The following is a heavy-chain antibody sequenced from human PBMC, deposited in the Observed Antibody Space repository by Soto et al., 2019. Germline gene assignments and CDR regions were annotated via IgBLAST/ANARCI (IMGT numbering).Heavy chain of an antibody. Sequence: PSETLSLTCSVSGDPINKYFWIWVRQTAGKGLEWIGHIYTTGSTSYNPSLKSRLTMSVDMSKNQFSLKLSSVTAADTAVYYCARARRARDGYTNYYSGMDVWGQGTTVTVSS. CDR3: ARARRARDGYTNYYSGMDV. D-gene: IGHD3-16*02. J-gene: IGHJ6*02. CDR1: GDPINKYF. CDR2: IYTTGST. V-gene: IGHV4-4*07.